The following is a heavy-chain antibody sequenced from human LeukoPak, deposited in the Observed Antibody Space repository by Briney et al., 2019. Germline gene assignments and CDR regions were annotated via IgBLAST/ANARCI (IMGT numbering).Heavy chain of an antibody. CDR2: IYWNDDK. D-gene: IGHD5-24*01. V-gene: IGHV2-5*01. Sequence: SGPTLVNPTQTLTLTCTFSGFSLSTSGVGVGWIRQPPGKALEWLALIYWNDDKHYRPSLKSRLTITKDTSKNQVVLTVTNMDPVDTATYYCAHSTPQTGWLRIDYWGQGTLVTVSS. CDR3: AHSTPQTGWLRIDY. J-gene: IGHJ4*02. CDR1: GFSLSTSGVG.